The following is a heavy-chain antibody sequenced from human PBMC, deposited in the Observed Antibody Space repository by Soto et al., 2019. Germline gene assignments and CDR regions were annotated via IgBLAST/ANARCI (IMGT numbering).Heavy chain of an antibody. Sequence: QVQLVQSGAEVQKPGSSVKVSCKASGGTFSSYAISWVRQAPGQGLEWMGGIIPIFGTANYAQKFQGRVTITADESTSTAYMELSSLRSEDTAVYYCARPHYYGSGSYSFNYYYYGMDVWGQGTTVTVSS. CDR1: GGTFSSYA. V-gene: IGHV1-69*01. D-gene: IGHD3-10*01. CDR2: IIPIFGTA. J-gene: IGHJ6*02. CDR3: ARPHYYGSGSYSFNYYYYGMDV.